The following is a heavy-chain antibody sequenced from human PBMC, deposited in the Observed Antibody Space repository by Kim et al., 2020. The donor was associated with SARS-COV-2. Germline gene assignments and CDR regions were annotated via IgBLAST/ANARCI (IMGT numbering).Heavy chain of an antibody. Sequence: GGSLRLSCAASGFTFSSYAMTWVRQAPGKGLEWVSVIHSDGSTTNYADSVKGRFTISRDNSKNTLYLQMNSLRAEDTAVYYCAKGIAANDDEYFPHWGQGTLVTVSS. CDR2: IHSDGSTT. CDR1: GFTFSSYA. CDR3: AKGIAANDDEYFPH. J-gene: IGHJ1*01. V-gene: IGHV3-23*03. D-gene: IGHD6-13*01.